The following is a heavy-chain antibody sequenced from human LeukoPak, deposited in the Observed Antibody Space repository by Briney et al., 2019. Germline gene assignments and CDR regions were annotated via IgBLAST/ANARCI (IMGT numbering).Heavy chain of an antibody. CDR3: ARVCTMVRGVIIKYYYYYMDV. CDR2: ISAYNGNT. Sequence: ASVKVSCKASGYTFTSYGISWVRQAPGQGLEWMGWISAYNGNTNYAQKLQGRVTMTTDTSTSTAYMELRSLRSDDTAVYYCARVCTMVRGVIIKYYYYYMDVWGKGTTVTISS. V-gene: IGHV1-18*01. CDR1: GYTFTSYG. J-gene: IGHJ6*03. D-gene: IGHD3-10*01.